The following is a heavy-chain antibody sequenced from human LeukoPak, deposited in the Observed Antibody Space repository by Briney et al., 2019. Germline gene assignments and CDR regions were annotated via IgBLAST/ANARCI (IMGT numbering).Heavy chain of an antibody. J-gene: IGHJ4*02. V-gene: IGHV3-23*01. Sequence: GGSLRLSCAASGFTFSSYAMSWVRQAPGKGLEWVSAISGSGGSTYYADSVKGRFTISRGNSKNTLYLQMNSLRAEDTAVYYCAKDQGYSSSWYFYYWGQGTLVTVSS. CDR2: ISGSGGST. CDR1: GFTFSSYA. D-gene: IGHD6-13*01. CDR3: AKDQGYSSSWYFYY.